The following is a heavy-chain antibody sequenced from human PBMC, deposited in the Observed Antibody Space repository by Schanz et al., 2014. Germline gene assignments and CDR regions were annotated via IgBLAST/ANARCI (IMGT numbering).Heavy chain of an antibody. V-gene: IGHV4-59*08. J-gene: IGHJ4*02. D-gene: IGHD3-3*01. Sequence: QVQLQESGPGLVKPSETLSLTCTVSGDSIGTYQWSWIRQPPGKGLEWIGYVYHSGVTTYKSSLKSRVSKTVDTIKTQFSLKLTSVTAADTAVYYCARSTYDFWSAFDYWGQGILVAVSS. CDR2: VYHSGVT. CDR1: GDSIGTYQ. CDR3: ARSTYDFWSAFDY.